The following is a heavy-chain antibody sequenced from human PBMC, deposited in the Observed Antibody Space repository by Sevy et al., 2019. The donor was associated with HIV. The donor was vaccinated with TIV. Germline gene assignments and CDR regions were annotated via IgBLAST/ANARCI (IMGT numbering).Heavy chain of an antibody. Sequence: GGSLRLSCAVSGFTVNTYAMSWVRQAPGKGLEWVAVINSSGGSPDYADSVRGRFSISRDNPNVFLEMNSLRVEDTAVYYCVKERVGYISSWYYFDYWGQGTLVTVSS. CDR1: GFTVNTYA. D-gene: IGHD6-13*01. V-gene: IGHV3-23*01. CDR3: VKERVGYISSWYYFDY. CDR2: INSSGGSP. J-gene: IGHJ4*02.